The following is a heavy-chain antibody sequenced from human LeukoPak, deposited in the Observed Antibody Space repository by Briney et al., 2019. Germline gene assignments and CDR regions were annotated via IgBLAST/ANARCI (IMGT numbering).Heavy chain of an antibody. J-gene: IGHJ4*02. CDR2: IWYDGSNK. D-gene: IGHD4-17*01. Sequence: GGSLTLSCAASGFTFSSYGMHWVRQAPGKGEEGVAVIWYDGSNKYYADSEKGRFNISRDNSKNTVYLQMNSLRVEDTAVYYCARGLDYGDYVPYYFDYWGQGTLVTVSS. CDR1: GFTFSSYG. V-gene: IGHV3-33*01. CDR3: ARGLDYGDYVPYYFDY.